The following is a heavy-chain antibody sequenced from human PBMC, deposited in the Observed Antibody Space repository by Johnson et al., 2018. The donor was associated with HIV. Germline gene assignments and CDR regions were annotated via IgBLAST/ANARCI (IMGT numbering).Heavy chain of an antibody. J-gene: IGHJ3*02. CDR3: AREYSSGYPDAFDI. V-gene: IGHV3-11*04. CDR1: GFTFSDYY. D-gene: IGHD3-22*01. CDR2: ISSSGSTI. Sequence: QVQLVESGGGLVKPGGSLRLSCAASGFTFSDYYMSWIRQAPGQGLEWVAYISSSGSTIYYADSVKGRFTISRDNAKNSLYLQMNSLRAEDTAVYYCAREYSSGYPDAFDIWGQGTMVTVSS.